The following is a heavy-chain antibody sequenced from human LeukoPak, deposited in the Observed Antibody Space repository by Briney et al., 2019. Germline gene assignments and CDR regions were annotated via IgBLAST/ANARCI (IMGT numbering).Heavy chain of an antibody. D-gene: IGHD2-15*01. Sequence: PSETLSLTCAVSGGPISSSNWWSWVRQPPEKGLEWIGEIYHSGSTNYYPSLKSRVTILLDRSKNQFSLKLSSVTAADTAVYYCARDLGYCSGGRCDDSWGQGTLVTVSS. CDR2: IYHSGST. CDR1: GGPISSSNW. V-gene: IGHV4-4*02. J-gene: IGHJ4*02. CDR3: ARDLGYCSGGRCDDS.